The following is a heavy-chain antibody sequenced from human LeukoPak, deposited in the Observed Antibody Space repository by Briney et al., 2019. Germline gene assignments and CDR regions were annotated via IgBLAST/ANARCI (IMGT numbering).Heavy chain of an antibody. D-gene: IGHD1-26*01. V-gene: IGHV3-23*01. CDR1: GFTFSSYA. Sequence: GSLRLSCAASGFTFSSYAMSWVRQAPGKGLEWVSAIGGSGGSTYYADSVKGRFTTSRDNSKNTLYLQMNSLRAEDTAVYYCAKGGSYQSFDYWGQGTLVTVSS. CDR2: IGGSGGST. CDR3: AKGGSYQSFDY. J-gene: IGHJ4*02.